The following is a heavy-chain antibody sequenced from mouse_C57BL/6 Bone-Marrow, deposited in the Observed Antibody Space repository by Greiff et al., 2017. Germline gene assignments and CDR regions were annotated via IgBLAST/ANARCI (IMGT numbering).Heavy chain of an antibody. D-gene: IGHD1-1*01. J-gene: IGHJ1*03. CDR1: GYNFNSYW. Sequence: VQLQQPGAELVMPGASVKLSCKASGYNFNSYWMHWVKQRPGQGLEWIGEIDPSDSYTNYNQKFKGKSTLTVDKSSSTAYMQLSSLTSEDSAVYYCATEFYDYGSIYWYVDVWGTGTTVTVSS. V-gene: IGHV1-69*01. CDR3: ATEFYDYGSIYWYVDV. CDR2: IDPSDSYT.